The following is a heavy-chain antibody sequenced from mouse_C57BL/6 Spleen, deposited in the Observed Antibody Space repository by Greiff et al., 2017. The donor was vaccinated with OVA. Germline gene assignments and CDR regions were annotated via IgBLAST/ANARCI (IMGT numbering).Heavy chain of an antibody. CDR2: IDPSDSYT. CDR1: GYTFTSYW. V-gene: IGHV1-69*01. D-gene: IGHD1-1*01. CDR3: ACITTVVFDV. J-gene: IGHJ1*03. Sequence: VQLQQPGAELVMPGASVKLSCKASGYTFTSYWMHWVKQRPGQGLEWIGEIDPSDSYTNYNQKFKGKSTLTVDKSSSTAYMQLSSLTSEDSAVYYCACITTVVFDVWGTGTTVTVSS.